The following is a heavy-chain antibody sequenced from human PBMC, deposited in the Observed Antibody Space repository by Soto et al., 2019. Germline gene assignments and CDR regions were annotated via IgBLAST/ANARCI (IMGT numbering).Heavy chain of an antibody. CDR2: IIPIFGTA. D-gene: IGHD6-6*01. Sequence: GASVKVSCKASGGTFSSYAISWVRQAPGQGLEWMGGIIPIFGTANYAQKFQGRVTITADESTSTAYMELSSLRSEDTAVYYCARERIAARPDLHYYYGMDVWGQGTTVTVSS. CDR1: GGTFSSYA. J-gene: IGHJ6*02. CDR3: ARERIAARPDLHYYYGMDV. V-gene: IGHV1-69*13.